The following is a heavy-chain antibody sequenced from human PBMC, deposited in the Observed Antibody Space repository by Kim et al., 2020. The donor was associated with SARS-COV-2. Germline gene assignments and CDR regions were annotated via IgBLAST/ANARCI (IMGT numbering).Heavy chain of an antibody. D-gene: IGHD2-15*01. CDR2: INHSGST. CDR1: GGSFSGHY. V-gene: IGHV4-34*01. CDR3: ARAGRHWVVRPILYYFDY. J-gene: IGHJ4*01. Sequence: SETLSLTCAVYGGSFSGHYWSWIRQPPGKGLEWIGEINHSGSTNYNPSSKSRLTILVDTSKNQFSLMLRSVTGADTAVYYCARAGRHWVVRPILYYFDY.